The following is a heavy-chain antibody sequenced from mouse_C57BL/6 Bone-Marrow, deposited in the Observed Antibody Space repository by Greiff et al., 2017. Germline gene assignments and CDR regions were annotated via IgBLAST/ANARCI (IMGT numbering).Heavy chain of an antibody. J-gene: IGHJ3*01. D-gene: IGHD2-1*01. CDR1: GFTFSSYG. V-gene: IGHV5-6*01. CDR2: ISSGGSYT. CDR3: ARLYGNNPAY. Sequence: EVMLVESGGDLVKPGGSLKLSCAASGFTFSSYGMSWVRQTPDKRLEWVATISSGGSYTYYPDSVKGRVTISRDNAKNTLYLQMSSLKSEDTAMYYFARLYGNNPAYWGQGTLVTGSA.